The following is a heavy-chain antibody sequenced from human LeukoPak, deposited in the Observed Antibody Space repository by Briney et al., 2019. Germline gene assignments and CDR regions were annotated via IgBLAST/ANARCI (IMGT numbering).Heavy chain of an antibody. D-gene: IGHD3-10*01. Sequence: GGSLRLSCAASGFTFSTSLMSWVRQAPGKGLEWVANIEQDGSEKYYVDSVKGRFTISRDNAKNSLYLQMNSLRAEDTAVYYCARDQFSRAYGSGSYKGYYYGMDVWGQGTTVTVSS. CDR3: ARDQFSRAYGSGSYKGYYYGMDV. CDR2: IEQDGSEK. V-gene: IGHV3-7*01. CDR1: GFTFSTSL. J-gene: IGHJ6*02.